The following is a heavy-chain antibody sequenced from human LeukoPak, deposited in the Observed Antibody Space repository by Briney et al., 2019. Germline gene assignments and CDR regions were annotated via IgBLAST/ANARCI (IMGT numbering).Heavy chain of an antibody. J-gene: IGHJ4*02. Sequence: PGGSLRLSCAASGFTYSNYAMNWVRQAPGKGLEWVSSISGSGSGGSTYYADSVKGRFTISRDNSKNTLYLQMNSLRAEDTAVYYCAKSGYNRFDYWGQGTLVTVSS. D-gene: IGHD5-24*01. CDR1: GFTYSNYA. CDR2: ISGSGSGGST. CDR3: AKSGYNRFDY. V-gene: IGHV3-23*01.